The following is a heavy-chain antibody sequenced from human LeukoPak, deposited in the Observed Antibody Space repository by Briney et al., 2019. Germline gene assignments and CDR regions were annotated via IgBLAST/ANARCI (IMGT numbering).Heavy chain of an antibody. CDR2: INHSGST. CDR3: ARVGGRIPARPYFDY. CDR1: GGSFSGYY. V-gene: IGHV4-34*01. Sequence: SETLSLTCAVYGGSFSGYYWSWLRQPPGKGLEWIGEINHSGSTNYNPSLKSRVTISVDTSKNQFSLKLSSVTAADTAVYYCARVGGRIPARPYFDYWGQGTLVTVSS. D-gene: IGHD6-6*01. J-gene: IGHJ4*02.